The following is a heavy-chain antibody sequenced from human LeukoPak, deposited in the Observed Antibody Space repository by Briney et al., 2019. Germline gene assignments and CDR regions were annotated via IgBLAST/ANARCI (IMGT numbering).Heavy chain of an antibody. D-gene: IGHD3-22*01. CDR3: AGQGYYDSSGYYSWFDP. CDR1: GYTFTSYG. V-gene: IGHV1-18*01. CDR2: ISAYNGNT. Sequence: GASVKVSCKASGYTFTSYGISWVRQAPGQGLEWMGWISAYNGNTNYAQKLQGRVTTTTDTSTSTAYMELRSLRSDDTAVYYCAGQGYYDSSGYYSWFDPWGQGTLVTVSS. J-gene: IGHJ5*02.